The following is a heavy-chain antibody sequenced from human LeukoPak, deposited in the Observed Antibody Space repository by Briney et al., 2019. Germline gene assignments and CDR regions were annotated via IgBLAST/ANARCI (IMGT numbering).Heavy chain of an antibody. CDR3: ARERGRGRDSPWFDY. J-gene: IGHJ4*02. Sequence: LTGGSLRLSCAASGFIVSGDFMSWVRQAPGKGLEWVSVIYSDGSTYYAGSVKGRFTISRDNSKNTLDLQMTGLRAEDTAVYYCARERGRGRDSPWFDYWGQGTLSPSPQ. CDR2: IYSDGST. D-gene: IGHD1-26*01. CDR1: GFIVSGDF. V-gene: IGHV3-53*01.